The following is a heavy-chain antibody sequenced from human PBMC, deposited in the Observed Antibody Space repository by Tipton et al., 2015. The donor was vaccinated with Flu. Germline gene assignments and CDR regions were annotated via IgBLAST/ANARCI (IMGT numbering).Heavy chain of an antibody. V-gene: IGHV4-4*07. D-gene: IGHD3-22*01. J-gene: IGHJ3*02. CDR2: IYTSGST. CDR3: AGSVMYYYDCTAADAFDM. Sequence: TLSLTCTVSGGSISSYYWSWIRQPAGKGLEWIGRIYTSGSTNYNPSLKSRVTMSVDTSKNQFSLKLSSVTAADTAVYYCAGSVMYYYDCTAADAFDMWGQGTMVTVSS. CDR1: GGSISSYY.